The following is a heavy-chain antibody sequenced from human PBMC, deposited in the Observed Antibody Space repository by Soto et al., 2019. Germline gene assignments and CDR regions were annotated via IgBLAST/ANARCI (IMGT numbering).Heavy chain of an antibody. CDR2: INAGNGNT. D-gene: IGHD5-12*01. CDR1: GYTFTSYA. V-gene: IGHV1-3*01. J-gene: IGHJ4*02. Sequence: SVKVSFKASGYTFTSYAMHLVLHAPVQRLEWMGWINAGNGNTKYSQKFQGRVTITRDTSASTAYMELSSLRSEDTAVYYCARGDSGYDPYFDYWGQGTLVTVSS. CDR3: ARGDSGYDPYFDY.